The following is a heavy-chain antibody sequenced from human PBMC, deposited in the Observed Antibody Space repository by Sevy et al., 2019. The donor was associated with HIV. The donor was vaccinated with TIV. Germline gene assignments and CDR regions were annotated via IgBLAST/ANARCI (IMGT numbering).Heavy chain of an antibody. Sequence: SETLSLTCAVYGGSFIGYYWSWIRQPPGKGLEWIGEINHSGSTNYNPSLKSRVTISVDTSKNQFSLKLSSVTAADTAVYYCARAGSVRGVIVRWFDPWGQGTLVTVSS. V-gene: IGHV4-34*01. J-gene: IGHJ5*02. D-gene: IGHD3-10*01. CDR3: ARAGSVRGVIVRWFDP. CDR2: INHSGST. CDR1: GGSFIGYY.